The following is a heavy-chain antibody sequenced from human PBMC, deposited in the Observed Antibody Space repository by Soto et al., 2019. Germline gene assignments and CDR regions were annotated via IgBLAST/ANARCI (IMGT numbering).Heavy chain of an antibody. CDR3: ARGPGEYYDYWS. D-gene: IGHD3-3*01. CDR2: INSDGSST. J-gene: IGHJ4*02. CDR1: GFTFSDYW. V-gene: IGHV3-74*01. Sequence: EVQLVESGGGLVQPGGSLRLACAASGFTFSDYWMHWVGQAQGKGLVWVSRINSDGSSTNYADSEKGRCTISRDNAKKTLYLQMNSLKGEDTAMYYCARGPGEYYDYWSWGQGTLVTVSS.